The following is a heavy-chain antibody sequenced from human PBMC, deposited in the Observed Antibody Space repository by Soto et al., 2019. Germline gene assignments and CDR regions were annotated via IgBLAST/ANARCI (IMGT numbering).Heavy chain of an antibody. V-gene: IGHV4-4*02. Sequence: QVQLQESGPGLVKPSGTLSLTCAVSSGSISSSNWWSWVRQPPGKGLEWIGEIYHSGSTNYNPSLKRRVTISVDKSKNQFSLKLSAVTAADTAVYYCARQREAAARSGAFDIWGQGTMVTVSS. CDR1: SGSISSSNW. CDR3: ARQREAAARSGAFDI. J-gene: IGHJ3*02. D-gene: IGHD6-13*01. CDR2: IYHSGST.